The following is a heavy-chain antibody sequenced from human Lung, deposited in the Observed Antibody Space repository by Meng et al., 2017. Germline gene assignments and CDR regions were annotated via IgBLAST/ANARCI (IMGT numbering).Heavy chain of an antibody. J-gene: IGHJ4*02. CDR3: ARGPTTMAHDFDY. D-gene: IGHD4-11*01. Sequence: QVQLQHWVVELLKPSETLSCTCVASGGSFIDYYWSWIRQPPGKGLEWIGEINHSGSTNYNPSLESRATISVDTSQNNLSLKLSSVTAADSAVYYCARGPTTMAHDFDYWGQGTLVTVSS. CDR1: GGSFIDYY. CDR2: INHSGST. V-gene: IGHV4-34*01.